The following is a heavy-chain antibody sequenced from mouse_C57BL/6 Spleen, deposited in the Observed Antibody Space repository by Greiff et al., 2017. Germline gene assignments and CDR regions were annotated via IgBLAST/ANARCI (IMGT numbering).Heavy chain of an antibody. Sequence: QVQLQQPGTELVKPGASVKLSCKASGYTFTSYWMHWVKQRPGQGLEWIGNINPSNGGTNYNEKFKSKATLTVDKSSSTAYMPLSSLTSEDSAVYYCARSGGYDERTWFAYWGQGTLVTVSA. J-gene: IGHJ3*01. D-gene: IGHD2-2*01. CDR3: ARSGGYDERTWFAY. CDR2: INPSNGGT. CDR1: GYTFTSYW. V-gene: IGHV1-53*01.